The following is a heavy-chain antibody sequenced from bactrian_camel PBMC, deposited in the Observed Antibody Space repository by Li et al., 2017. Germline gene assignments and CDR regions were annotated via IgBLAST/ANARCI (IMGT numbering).Heavy chain of an antibody. D-gene: IGHD3*01. J-gene: IGHJ6*01. CDR1: GYTYSTYC. Sequence: VQLVESGGGSMQAGGSLRLSCAASGYTYSTYCMGWFRQAPGKEREGIACIRFGSGGTSYAGSVKGRFTISRDTSKNAVYLQMNNLQPEDTAMYYCAAAAGYVAAGGCYREEVFGYWGQGTQFTVS. CDR3: AAAAGYVAAGGCYREEVFGY. CDR2: IRFGSGGT. V-gene: IGHV3S60*01.